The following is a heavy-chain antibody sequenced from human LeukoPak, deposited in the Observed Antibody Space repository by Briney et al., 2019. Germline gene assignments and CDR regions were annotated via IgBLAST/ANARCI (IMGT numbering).Heavy chain of an antibody. D-gene: IGHD1-1*01. V-gene: IGHV3-20*04. Sequence: GGSLRLSCAASGFTFDDYGMSWVRQVPGKGPEWVSGIDWNGENSGYADSVKGRFTISRDNAKNSLYLQMNSLRVEDTAVYYCASYPRPKNWRDDAFDIWGQGTMVTVSS. CDR2: IDWNGENS. CDR3: ASYPRPKNWRDDAFDI. J-gene: IGHJ3*02. CDR1: GFTFDDYG.